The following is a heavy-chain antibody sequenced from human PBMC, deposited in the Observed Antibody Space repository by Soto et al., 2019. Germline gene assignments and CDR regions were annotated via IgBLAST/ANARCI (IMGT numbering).Heavy chain of an antibody. V-gene: IGHV3-74*01. CDR1: EFTFRNYW. CDR2: ISPDGSST. J-gene: IGHJ4*02. D-gene: IGHD3-16*01. CDR3: ARGPSGSAFYVGDY. Sequence: DVQLVESGGALVQPGGSLRLPCAASEFTFRNYWMHWVRQVPGKGLVWVSRISPDGSSTSYADSVRGRFTISRDNDKNTLYLQMNSLRVEDTAVYYCARGPSGSAFYVGDYWGQGTLVTVSS.